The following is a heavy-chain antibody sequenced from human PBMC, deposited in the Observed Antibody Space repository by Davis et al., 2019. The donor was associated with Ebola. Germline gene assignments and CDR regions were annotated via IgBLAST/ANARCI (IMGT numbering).Heavy chain of an antibody. CDR1: GGSVSSGSYY. Sequence: SETLSLTCTVSGGSVSSGSYYWSWIRQPPGKGLEWIGEINHSGSTNYNPSLKSRVTISVDTSKNQFSLKLSSVTAADTAVYYCARGRLEWLLYGKHNWFDPWGQGTLVTVSS. V-gene: IGHV4-39*07. J-gene: IGHJ5*02. CDR3: ARGRLEWLLYGKHNWFDP. CDR2: INHSGST. D-gene: IGHD3-3*01.